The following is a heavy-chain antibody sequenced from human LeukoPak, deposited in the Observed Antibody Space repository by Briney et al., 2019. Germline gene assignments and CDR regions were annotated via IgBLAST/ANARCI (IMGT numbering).Heavy chain of an antibody. V-gene: IGHV3-7*01. CDR1: GFTFSNAW. Sequence: GGSLRLSCAASGFTFSNAWMSWVRQAPGKGLEWVATIKQYGGDKYYVDSVKGRSTISRDNAKNSLYLQMNSLRAEDTAVYYCARDDTVTTFDYWGQGTLVTVSS. CDR3: ARDDTVTTFDY. CDR2: IKQYGGDK. J-gene: IGHJ4*02. D-gene: IGHD4-17*01.